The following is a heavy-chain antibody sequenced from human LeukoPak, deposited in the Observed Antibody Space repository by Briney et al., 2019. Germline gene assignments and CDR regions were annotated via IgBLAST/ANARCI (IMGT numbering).Heavy chain of an antibody. CDR2: IYYSGST. CDR1: GGSISSYY. Sequence: SETLSLTCTVSGGSISSYYWSWIRQPPGKGLEWIGYIYYSGSTNYNASLKSRVTISVDTSKNQFSLKLSSVTAADTAVYYCAGYSSSEYYYYYYMDVWGKGTTVTVSS. CDR3: AGYSSSEYYYYYYMDV. V-gene: IGHV4-59*01. D-gene: IGHD6-6*01. J-gene: IGHJ6*03.